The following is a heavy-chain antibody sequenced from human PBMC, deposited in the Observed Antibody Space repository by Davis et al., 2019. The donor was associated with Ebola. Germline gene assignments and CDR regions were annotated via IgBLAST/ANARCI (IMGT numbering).Heavy chain of an antibody. CDR1: GFTFDDYA. CDR2: ISGSGGST. D-gene: IGHD3-16*01. Sequence: PGGSLRLSCAASGFTFDDYAMHWVRQAPGKGLEWVSAISGSGGSTYYADSVKGRFTISRDNSKNTLYLQMNSLRADDTAVYYCARDPEAGWGIYYYYYMDVWGKGTTVTVSS. V-gene: IGHV3-23*01. J-gene: IGHJ6*03. CDR3: ARDPEAGWGIYYYYYMDV.